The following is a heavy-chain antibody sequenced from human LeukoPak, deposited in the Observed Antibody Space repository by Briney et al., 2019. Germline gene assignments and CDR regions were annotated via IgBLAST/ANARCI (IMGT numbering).Heavy chain of an antibody. CDR2: INSDGSRT. V-gene: IGHV3-74*01. J-gene: IGHJ4*02. CDR1: GFTFSTYW. Sequence: GGSLRLSCADSGFTFSTYWMHWVRQAPGKGLVWVSLINSDGSRTNYADSVKGRFTISRDNAKNTLYLQMNSLRAEDTAVYYCARVNVCPRCHFDYWGQGTLVTVSS. CDR3: ARVNVCPRCHFDY. D-gene: IGHD3-16*01.